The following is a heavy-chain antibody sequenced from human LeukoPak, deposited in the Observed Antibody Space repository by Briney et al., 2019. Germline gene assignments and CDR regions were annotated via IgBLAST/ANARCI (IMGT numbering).Heavy chain of an antibody. V-gene: IGHV4-34*01. D-gene: IGHD3-16*01. Sequence: SETLSLTCAVYGGSFSVYYWSWIRQPPGKGREWIGEINHGGSTNYNPSLKSRVTISVDTSKNQFSLKLTSVTAADTAVYYCARKGVGWATCMDVWGKGTTVTVSS. J-gene: IGHJ6*04. CDR3: ARKGVGWATCMDV. CDR2: INHGGST. CDR1: GGSFSVYY.